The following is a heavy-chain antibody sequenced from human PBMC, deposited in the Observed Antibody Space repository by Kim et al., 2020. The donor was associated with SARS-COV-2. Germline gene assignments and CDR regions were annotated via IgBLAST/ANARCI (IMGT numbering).Heavy chain of an antibody. CDR3: ATQEGSSYKTRYDY. V-gene: IGHV3-23*01. CDR1: GFTFSSYA. D-gene: IGHD2-2*01. CDR2: ISGSGGST. Sequence: GGSLRLSCAASGFTFSSYAMSWVRQAPGKGLEWVSAISGSGGSTYYADSVKGRFTISRDNSKNTLYLQMNSLRAEDTAVYYCATQEGSSYKTRYDYWGQGTLVTVSS. J-gene: IGHJ4*02.